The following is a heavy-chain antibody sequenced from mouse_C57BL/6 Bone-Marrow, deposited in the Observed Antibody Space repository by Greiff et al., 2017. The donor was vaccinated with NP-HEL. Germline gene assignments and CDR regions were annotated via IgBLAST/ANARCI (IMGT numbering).Heavy chain of an antibody. V-gene: IGHV1-61*01. J-gene: IGHJ2*01. Sequence: QVQLQQPGAELVRPGSSVKLSCKASGYTFTSYWMDWVKQRPGQGLEWIGNIYPSDSETHYNQKFKDKATLTVDKSSSTAYMQLSSLTSEDSAVYYCASRITTRVYYFDYWGQGTTLTVSS. CDR2: IYPSDSET. CDR3: ASRITTRVYYFDY. D-gene: IGHD2-4*01. CDR1: GYTFTSYW.